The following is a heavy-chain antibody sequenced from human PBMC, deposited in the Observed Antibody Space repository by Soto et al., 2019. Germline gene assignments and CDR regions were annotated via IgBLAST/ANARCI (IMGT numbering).Heavy chain of an antibody. CDR3: AKALTEELAYWLDP. CDR1: GFSFKDYY. V-gene: IGHV1-2*02. J-gene: IGHJ5*02. Sequence: ASVKVSCKAFGFSFKDYYIHWLRQAPGHGLEWMGWIDTRSGGTEYAQKFQDRVTLTRDTSIATAYLTLTSLTSDDTALYYCAKALTEELAYWLDPCGQGTQVTVSS. CDR2: IDTRSGGT. D-gene: IGHD1-7*01.